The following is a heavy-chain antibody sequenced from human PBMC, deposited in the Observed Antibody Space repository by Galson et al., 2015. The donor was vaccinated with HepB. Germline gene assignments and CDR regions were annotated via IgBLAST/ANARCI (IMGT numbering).Heavy chain of an antibody. CDR2: ISSSSSYT. CDR3: ARDNGGKGARPGMIGS. Sequence: SLRLSCAASEFTFSDYYMSWIRQAPGKGLEWVSYISSSSSYTNYADSVKGRFTISRDNAKNSLYLQMNSLRVEDTAVYYCARDNGGKGARPGMIGSWGQGTLVTVSS. V-gene: IGHV3-11*06. CDR1: EFTFSDYY. J-gene: IGHJ4*02. D-gene: IGHD6-6*01.